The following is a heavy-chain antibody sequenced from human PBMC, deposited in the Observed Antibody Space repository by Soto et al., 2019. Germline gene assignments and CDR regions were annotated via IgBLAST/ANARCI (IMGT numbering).Heavy chain of an antibody. Sequence: QVQLVQSGAEVKKPGSSVKVSCKASGGTFSSYTISWVRQSPGQGLEWMGRIIPILGIANYAQKFQGRVTITADKSTSTAYMELSSLRYEDTAVYYCARGSSSSWDKPEGFCDYWGQGTLVTVSS. CDR2: IIPILGIA. D-gene: IGHD6-13*01. CDR3: ARGSSSSWDKPEGFCDY. J-gene: IGHJ4*02. CDR1: GGTFSSYT. V-gene: IGHV1-69*02.